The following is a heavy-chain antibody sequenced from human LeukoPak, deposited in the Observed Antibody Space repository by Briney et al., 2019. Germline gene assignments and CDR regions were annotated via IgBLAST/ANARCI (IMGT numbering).Heavy chain of an antibody. Sequence: PSETLSLTCTVSGGSISSYYWSWIRQPPGKGLEWIGYIYYSGSTNYNPSLKSRVTISVDTSKNQFSLKLSSVTAADTAVYYCARGLGYYDSSGYYSEVEDQDYWGQGTLVTVSS. CDR2: IYYSGST. V-gene: IGHV4-59*08. CDR1: GGSISSYY. CDR3: ARGLGYYDSSGYYSEVEDQDY. D-gene: IGHD3-22*01. J-gene: IGHJ4*02.